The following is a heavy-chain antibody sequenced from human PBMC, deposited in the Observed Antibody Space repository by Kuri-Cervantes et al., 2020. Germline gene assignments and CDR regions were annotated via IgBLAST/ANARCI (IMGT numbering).Heavy chain of an antibody. CDR2: IIPIFGTA. CDR1: GGTFSSYA. V-gene: IGHV1-69*13. J-gene: IGHJ5*02. Sequence: SVKVSCKASGGTFSSYAISWVRQAPGQGLEWMGGIIPIFGTANYAQKFQGRVTITADESTSTAYMELSSLRSEDTAVYYCARGVYDYVWGSYLPWFDPWGQGTLVTVSS. D-gene: IGHD3-16*02. CDR3: ARGVYDYVWGSYLPWFDP.